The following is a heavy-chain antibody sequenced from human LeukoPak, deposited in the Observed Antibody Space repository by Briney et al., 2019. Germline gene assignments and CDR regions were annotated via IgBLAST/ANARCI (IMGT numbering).Heavy chain of an antibody. CDR2: ITMNSVR. J-gene: IGHJ4*02. CDR3: AKDHAYEVGCLDY. CDR1: GFSLSDYG. Sequence: GGSLRLSCSASGFSLSDYGMSWVRQAPGKELEWVSYITMNSVRLYADSVKGRFTISRDNDKNSVYLQMNSLRDEDTAVYYCAKDHAYEVGCLDYWGQGTLVTVSS. D-gene: IGHD5-12*01. V-gene: IGHV3-48*02.